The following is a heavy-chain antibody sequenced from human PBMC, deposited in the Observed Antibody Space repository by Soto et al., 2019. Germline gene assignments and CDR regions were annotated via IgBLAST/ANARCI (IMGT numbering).Heavy chain of an antibody. J-gene: IGHJ4*02. CDR2: ISYDGSNK. CDR3: ARAPTGTSDY. CDR1: GFTFSSYA. V-gene: IGHV3-30-3*01. Sequence: QVQLVESGGGVVQPGRSLRLSCAASGFTFSSYAMHWVRQAPGKGLEWVAVISYDGSNKYYADSVKGRFTISRDNSKNTLYLQMNSLRAEDTAVYYCARAPTGTSDYWGQGTLVTVSS. D-gene: IGHD1-1*01.